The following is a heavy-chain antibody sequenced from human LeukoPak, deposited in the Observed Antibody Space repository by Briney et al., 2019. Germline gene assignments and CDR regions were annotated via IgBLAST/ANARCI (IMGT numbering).Heavy chain of an antibody. CDR2: IYHSGST. J-gene: IGHJ4*02. CDR3: ARHIYDFWSGYEDY. CDR1: GYSISSGYY. V-gene: IGHV4-38-2*01. D-gene: IGHD3-3*01. Sequence: SETLSFTCAVSGYSISSGYYWGWIRQPPGKGLEWIGSIYHSGSTYYNPSLKSRVTISVDTSKNQFSLKLSSVTAADTAVYYCARHIYDFWSGYEDYWGQGTLVTVSS.